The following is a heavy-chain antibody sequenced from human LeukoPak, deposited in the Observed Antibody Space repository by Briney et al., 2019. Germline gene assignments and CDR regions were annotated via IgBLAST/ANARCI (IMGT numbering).Heavy chain of an antibody. CDR2: LYSDDSYN. V-gene: IGHV5-51*01. CDR1: GYSFATYW. J-gene: IGHJ3*02. D-gene: IGHD3-16*01. CDR3: ARRPRQMRLRLGDAFDI. Sequence: GESLKIYCKGSGYSFATYWLGWVRQMPRQGREWMGILYSDDSYNRDSPYFQGHFTIGAVKFTSTAYLKWSSLQASDTAMYYCARRPRQMRLRLGDAFDIWGQGTMVTVSS.